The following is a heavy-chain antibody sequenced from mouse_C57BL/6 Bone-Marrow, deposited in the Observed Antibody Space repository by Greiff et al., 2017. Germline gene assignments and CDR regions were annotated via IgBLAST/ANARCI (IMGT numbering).Heavy chain of an antibody. V-gene: IGHV14-4*01. CDR3: TTFYYYGSSPYFDY. CDR2: IDPENGDT. CDR1: GFNIKDDY. Sequence: VQLQQSGAELVRPGASVKLSCTASGFNIKDDYMHWVKQRPEQGLEWIGWIDPENGDTEYASKFQGKATITADTSSNTAYLQLSSLTSEDTAVYYGTTFYYYGSSPYFDYWGQGTTLTVSS. D-gene: IGHD1-1*01. J-gene: IGHJ2*01.